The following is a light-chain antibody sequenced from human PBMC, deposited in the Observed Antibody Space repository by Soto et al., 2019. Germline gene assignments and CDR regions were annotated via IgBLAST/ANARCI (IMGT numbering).Light chain of an antibody. CDR2: EVS. CDR3: SSHTSSNTQV. V-gene: IGLV2-14*01. CDR1: SSDVGGYNY. J-gene: IGLJ1*01. Sequence: QSALTQPASVSGSPGQSITISCTGTSSDVGGYNYVSWYQQHPGKVPKLMIYEVSNRPSGVSNRFSGSKSGNTASLTISGLQAEDEADYYCSSHTSSNTQVFGPVTKVTVL.